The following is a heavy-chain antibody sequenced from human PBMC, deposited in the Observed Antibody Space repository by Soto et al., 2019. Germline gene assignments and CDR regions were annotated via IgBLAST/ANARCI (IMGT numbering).Heavy chain of an antibody. D-gene: IGHD3-10*01. CDR1: GGPIKTGDYY. Sequence: SETLSLTCNVSGGPIKTGDYYWDWIRQPPGKGLEWIGYVFYSGATNYSPSLKSRAAISMDTSKNQFSLSLTSVTAAGTAVYYCARAGFSYGHLLFWGQGIRVTVSS. CDR2: VFYSGAT. J-gene: IGHJ4*02. CDR3: ARAGFSYGHLLF. V-gene: IGHV4-30-4*01.